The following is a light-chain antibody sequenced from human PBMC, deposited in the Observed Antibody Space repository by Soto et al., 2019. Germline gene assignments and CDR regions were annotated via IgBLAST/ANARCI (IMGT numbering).Light chain of an antibody. CDR1: QSVLSTSNNRNS. Sequence: DIVMTQSPDSLAVSLGERATINCKSIQSVLSTSNNRNSLAWYQHKPGQPPKLLVSWASTRESGFPDRFSGSGYETDFTLTISSLQAEDAAVYYCQQYYTTPHTFGHGTKVEIK. CDR2: WAS. CDR3: QQYYTTPHT. J-gene: IGKJ1*01. V-gene: IGKV4-1*01.